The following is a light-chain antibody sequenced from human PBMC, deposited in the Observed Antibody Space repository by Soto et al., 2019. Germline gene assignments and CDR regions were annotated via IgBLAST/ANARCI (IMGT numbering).Light chain of an antibody. CDR2: GAS. CDR1: EDIDTS. V-gene: IGKV1-5*01. J-gene: IGKJ1*01. Sequence: DIQMTQSPSTLSVSLGDRITITCRASEDIDTSLAWFQQRPGKAPKVLIAGASGLMNGVPSTFSGSGSGTEFALTISSVQPDDFATCFCQHYDTFSWTFGQGPKVEMK. CDR3: QHYDTFSWT.